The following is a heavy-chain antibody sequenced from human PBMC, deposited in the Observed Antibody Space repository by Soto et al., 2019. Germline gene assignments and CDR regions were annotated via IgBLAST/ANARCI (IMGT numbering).Heavy chain of an antibody. CDR2: INSDGSST. D-gene: IGHD6-19*01. J-gene: IGHJ4*02. CDR1: GFTFSNAW. CDR3: AREAYSSGWPTTDY. V-gene: IGHV3-74*01. Sequence: GGSLRLSCVASGFTFSNAWINWVRQAPGKGLEWVGRINSDGSSTSYADSVKGRFTISSDNAKNTLYLQMNSLGAEDTAVYYCAREAYSSGWPTTDYWGQGTLVTVSS.